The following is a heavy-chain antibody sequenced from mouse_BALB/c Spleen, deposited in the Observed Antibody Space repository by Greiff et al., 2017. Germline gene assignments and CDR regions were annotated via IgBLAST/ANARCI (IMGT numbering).Heavy chain of an antibody. Sequence: EVQRVESGGGLVKPGGSLKLSCAASGFAFSSYDMSWVRQTPEKRLEWVAYISSGGGSTYYPDTVKGRFTISRDNAKNTLYLQMSSLKSEDTAMYYCARPLYGSGDAMDYWGQGTSVTVSS. CDR2: ISSGGGST. CDR3: ARPLYGSGDAMDY. D-gene: IGHD1-1*01. V-gene: IGHV5-12-1*01. CDR1: GFAFSSYD. J-gene: IGHJ4*01.